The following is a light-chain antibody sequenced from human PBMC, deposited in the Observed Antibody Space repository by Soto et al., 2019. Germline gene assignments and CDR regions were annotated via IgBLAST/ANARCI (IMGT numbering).Light chain of an antibody. CDR1: SSNIGAGYD. J-gene: IGLJ2*01. CDR2: GNS. Sequence: QSVLTQPPSVSGAPGQRVTISCTGSSSNIGAGYDVHWYQQLPGTAPKLLIYGNSNRPSGVPDRFSGSKSGTSASLAITGLQAQDEADYHCQSYDSSLSHVVFGGGTKVTVL. V-gene: IGLV1-40*01. CDR3: QSYDSSLSHVV.